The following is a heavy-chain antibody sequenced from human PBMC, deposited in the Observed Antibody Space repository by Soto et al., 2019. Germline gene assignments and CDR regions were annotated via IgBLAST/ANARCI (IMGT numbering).Heavy chain of an antibody. J-gene: IGHJ6*04. D-gene: IGHD6-13*01. V-gene: IGHV1-69*12. CDR2: LIPLCGTA. CDR3: GGGRNSGRWYDRVYCYGMDV. CDR1: GGTFSSYA. Sequence: QVQLVQSGAEVKKPGSSVKVSCKASGGTFSSYAISWVRQAPGQGLEWMGGLIPLCGTANYAQKFQGGVTVTGDESTSTAYMELSSLRSEDTAVDYWGGGRNSGRWYDRVYCYGMDVWGGGATVTVSS.